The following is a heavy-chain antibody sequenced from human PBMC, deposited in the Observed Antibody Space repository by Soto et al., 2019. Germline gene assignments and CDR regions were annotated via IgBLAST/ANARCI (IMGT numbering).Heavy chain of an antibody. CDR3: ARDVLDYYDSSGYPGY. Sequence: EVQLVESGGGLVKPGGSLRLSCAASGFTFSSYTMNWVRQAPGKGLEWVSSISTSSSYIYYADSVKGRFTISRDNAKNSLYLQMNSLRGEDTAMHYCARDVLDYYDSSGYPGYWGQGTLVTVSS. D-gene: IGHD3-22*01. J-gene: IGHJ4*02. CDR2: ISTSSSYI. V-gene: IGHV3-21*01. CDR1: GFTFSSYT.